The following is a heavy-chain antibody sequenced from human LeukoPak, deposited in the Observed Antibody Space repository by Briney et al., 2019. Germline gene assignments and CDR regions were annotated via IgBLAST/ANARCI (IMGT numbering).Heavy chain of an antibody. J-gene: IGHJ1*01. CDR2: IKSDGST. CDR1: GFTFSSYW. CDR3: ARAPSEIGGYYPEYFRH. Sequence: GGSLRLSCAASGFTFSSYWMHWVRQAPGKGLVWVSRIKSDGSTNYADSVKGRFTISRDNAKNTVSLQMNSLRDEDTGVYYCARAPSEIGGYYPEYFRHWGQGTLVTVSS. D-gene: IGHD3-22*01. V-gene: IGHV3-74*01.